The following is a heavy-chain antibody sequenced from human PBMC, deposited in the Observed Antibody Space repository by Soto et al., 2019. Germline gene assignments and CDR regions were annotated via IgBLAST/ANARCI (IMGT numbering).Heavy chain of an antibody. CDR3: AFLKDPPMTTPSFFDY. J-gene: IGHJ4*02. Sequence: SETLSLTCTVSGGSISSSSYYWGWIRQPPGKGLEWIGSIYYSGSTYYNPSLKSRVTISVDTSKNQFSLKLSSVTAADTAVYYCAFLKDPPMTTPSFFDYWGQGTLVTVSS. V-gene: IGHV4-39*01. CDR2: IYYSGST. CDR1: GGSISSSSYY. D-gene: IGHD4-17*01.